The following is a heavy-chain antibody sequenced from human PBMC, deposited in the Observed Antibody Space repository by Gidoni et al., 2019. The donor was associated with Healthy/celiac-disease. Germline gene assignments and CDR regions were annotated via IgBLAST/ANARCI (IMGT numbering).Heavy chain of an antibody. V-gene: IGHV4-34*01. D-gene: IGHD5-12*01. CDR3: ARLQRSGYVRY. CDR1: GGSFSGYY. Sequence: QVQLQQWGAGLLKPSETLSLTCAVYGGSFSGYYWSWIRQPPGKGLEWIGEINHSGSTNYNPSLKSRVTISVDTSKNQFSLKLSSVTAADTAVYYCARLQRSGYVRYWGQGTLVTVSS. J-gene: IGHJ4*02. CDR2: INHSGST.